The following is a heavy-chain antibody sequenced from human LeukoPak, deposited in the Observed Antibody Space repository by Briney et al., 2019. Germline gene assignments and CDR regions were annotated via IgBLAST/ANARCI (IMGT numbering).Heavy chain of an antibody. CDR3: ARESTILYYMDV. D-gene: IGHD3-9*01. CDR2: IIPIFGTA. Sequence: ASVKVSCKASGGTFSSYAISRVRQAPGQGLEWMGGIIPIFGTANYAQKFQGRVTITADKSTSTAYMELSSLRSEDTAVYYCARESTILYYMDVWGKGTTVTVSS. CDR1: GGTFSSYA. J-gene: IGHJ6*03. V-gene: IGHV1-69*06.